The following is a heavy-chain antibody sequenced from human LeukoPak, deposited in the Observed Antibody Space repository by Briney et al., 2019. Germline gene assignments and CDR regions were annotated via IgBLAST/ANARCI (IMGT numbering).Heavy chain of an antibody. CDR1: GGSCDDYY. Sequence: PSETLSLTCAVYGGSCDDYYCSWIRQPPGKGLEWVGEIRPHGIFYYNSSLMSRVTISIDTSKTQFSLRLTSVTATDTAFYYCARGRDRSKAGDHWGQGSLVTVSS. CDR3: ARGRDRSKAGDH. V-gene: IGHV4-34*01. J-gene: IGHJ4*02. CDR2: IRPHGIF. D-gene: IGHD5-24*01.